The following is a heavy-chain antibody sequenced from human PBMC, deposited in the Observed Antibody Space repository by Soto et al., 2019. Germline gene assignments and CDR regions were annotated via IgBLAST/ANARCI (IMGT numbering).Heavy chain of an antibody. CDR1: GYSLTDLS. D-gene: IGHD2-21*01. CDR3: ATAPRKIGRTPSAICSLDS. CDR2: LDAEDGDT. J-gene: IGHJ6*02. V-gene: IGHV1-24*01. Sequence: ASVKVSCKVSGYSLTDLSIHWVRQAPGKGLEWMGGLDAEDGDTIYAQKLQGRGTMTEDTSIDTAYMELSSLTSEDTAMYYCATAPRKIGRTPSAICSLDSWGQGTTVTVSS.